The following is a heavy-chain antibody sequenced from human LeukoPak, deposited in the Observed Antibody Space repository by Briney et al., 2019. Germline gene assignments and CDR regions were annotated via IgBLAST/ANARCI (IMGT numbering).Heavy chain of an antibody. V-gene: IGHV4-61*01. Sequence: SETLSLTCTVSSGSISTSNYYWSWIRQPPGKGLEWIGYIYYSGSTNYNPSLKSRVTISVDTSKNQFSLKLSSVTAADTAVYYCARGDSSSWDAFDIWGQGTMVTVSS. J-gene: IGHJ3*02. D-gene: IGHD6-13*01. CDR3: ARGDSSSWDAFDI. CDR1: SGSISTSNYY. CDR2: IYYSGST.